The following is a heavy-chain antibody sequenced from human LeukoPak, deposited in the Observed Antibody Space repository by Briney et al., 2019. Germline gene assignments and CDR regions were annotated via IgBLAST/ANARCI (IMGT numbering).Heavy chain of an antibody. D-gene: IGHD3-22*01. CDR1: GFTFSTYW. CDR3: ARFLSSGYYLDY. V-gene: IGHV3-7*01. Sequence: PGGSLRLSCAASGFTFSTYWMSWVRQAPGKGLEWVATIKGDGSQKYYVDSVKGRFTISRDNAKNSLYLQMNSLRAEDTAVYYCARFLSSGYYLDYWGQGTLVTVSS. CDR2: IKGDGSQK. J-gene: IGHJ4*02.